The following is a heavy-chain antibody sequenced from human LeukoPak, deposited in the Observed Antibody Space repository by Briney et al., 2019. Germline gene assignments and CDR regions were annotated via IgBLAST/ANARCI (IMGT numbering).Heavy chain of an antibody. CDR1: GGSISSYY. CDR2: IYYSGST. D-gene: IGHD3-22*01. J-gene: IGHJ4*02. CDR3: AGSYDSSGYYFNY. V-gene: IGHV4-59*01. Sequence: SETLSLTCTGSGGSISSYYWSWIRQPPGKGLEWIGYIYYSGSTNYNPSLKSRVTISVDTSKNQFSLKLSSVTAADTAVYYCAGSYDSSGYYFNYWGQGTLVTVSS.